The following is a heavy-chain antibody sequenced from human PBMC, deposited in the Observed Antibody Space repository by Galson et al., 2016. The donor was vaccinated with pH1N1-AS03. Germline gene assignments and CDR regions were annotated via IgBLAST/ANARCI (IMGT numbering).Heavy chain of an antibody. V-gene: IGHV5-51*01. Sequence: QSGAEVKKPGESLKISCKGSGYNLTDYWIGWVRQMPGEGLEWMGIIYPGDSDTRYSPSFRGQVTISADMSINTAYLQWSSLKASDTAMYYCARGARDSSGYYLRGFHYWGQGTLVTVSS. CDR3: ARGARDSSGYYLRGFHY. CDR2: IYPGDSDT. J-gene: IGHJ4*02. D-gene: IGHD3-22*01. CDR1: GYNLTDYW.